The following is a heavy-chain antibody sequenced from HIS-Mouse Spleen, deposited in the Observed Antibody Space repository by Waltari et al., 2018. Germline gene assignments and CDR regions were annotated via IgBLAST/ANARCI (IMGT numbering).Heavy chain of an antibody. D-gene: IGHD2-21*01. J-gene: IGHJ4*02. Sequence: QVQLVQYGAEVKKPGASVKVSSKDSGYTFTSYGIRWVGQAPGQGHEWMGLISAYNGNTNSAQKLQGISTMTTATSTSTAYMELRSLRSDDTAVYYCARIPYFDYWRQGTLVTVSS. CDR3: ARIPYFDY. CDR2: ISAYNGNT. V-gene: IGHV1-18*01. CDR1: GYTFTSYG.